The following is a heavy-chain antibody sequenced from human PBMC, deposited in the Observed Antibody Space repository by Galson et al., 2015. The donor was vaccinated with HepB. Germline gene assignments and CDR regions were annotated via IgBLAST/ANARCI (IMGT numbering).Heavy chain of an antibody. CDR1: GFPFSAYG. V-gene: IGHV3-30*18. Sequence: SLRLSCAASGFPFSAYGMHWVRQAPGKGLEWVAMISYDGSNIYYGDSVKGRFTISRDNSKNTLYLQMSSLRPEDTAVYYWAKKRAGSTWSPCDYWGQGTLVTVSS. J-gene: IGHJ4*02. CDR3: AKKRAGSTWSPCDY. D-gene: IGHD2/OR15-2a*01. CDR2: ISYDGSNI.